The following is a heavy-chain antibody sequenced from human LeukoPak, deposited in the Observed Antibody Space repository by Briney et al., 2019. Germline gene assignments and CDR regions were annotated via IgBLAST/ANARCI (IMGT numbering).Heavy chain of an antibody. CDR2: ISGSGGST. J-gene: IGHJ6*02. Sequence: PGGSLRLSCAASGFTFSSYAMSWVRQAPGKGLEWVSAISGSGGSTYYADSVKGRFTISRDNSKNTLYLQINSLRAEDTAVYYCAKVIGYSYGSYYYGMDVWGQGTTVTVSS. D-gene: IGHD5-18*01. CDR1: GFTFSSYA. CDR3: AKVIGYSYGSYYYGMDV. V-gene: IGHV3-23*01.